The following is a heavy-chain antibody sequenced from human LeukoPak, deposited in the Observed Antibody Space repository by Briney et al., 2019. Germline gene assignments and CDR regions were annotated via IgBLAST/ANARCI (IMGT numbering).Heavy chain of an antibody. CDR1: GGSISSYY. Sequence: SETLSLTCTVSGGSISSYYWSWIRQPPGKGLEWVGYIYYSGSTNYNPSLQSRVTISVHTSKNQFSLKLSSVTAADTAVYYCARGYSYGYWGYYYMDVWGKGTTVTISS. D-gene: IGHD5-18*01. CDR2: IYYSGST. CDR3: ARGYSYGYWGYYYMDV. J-gene: IGHJ6*03. V-gene: IGHV4-59*01.